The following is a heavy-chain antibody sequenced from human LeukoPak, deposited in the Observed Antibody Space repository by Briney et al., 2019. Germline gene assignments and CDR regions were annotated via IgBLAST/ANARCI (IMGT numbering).Heavy chain of an antibody. D-gene: IGHD2-8*01. CDR3: ASAAGTNGYYDGMDV. CDR2: INPSGGST. J-gene: IGHJ6*02. CDR1: GYTFTSYY. Sequence: ASVKVSCKASGYTFTSYYMHWVRQAPGQGLEWMGIINPSGGSTSYAQKFQGRVTMTRDASTSTVYMELSSLRSEATAVYYCASAAGTNGYYDGMDVWGQGTTVTVSS. V-gene: IGHV1-46*01.